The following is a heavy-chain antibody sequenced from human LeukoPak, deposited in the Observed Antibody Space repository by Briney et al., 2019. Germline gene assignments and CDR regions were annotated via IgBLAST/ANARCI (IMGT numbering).Heavy chain of an antibody. Sequence: PSETLSLTCAVYGGSFSGYYWSWIRQPPGKGLEWVGEINHSGSTNYNPSLKSRVTISVDTSKNQFSLKLSSVTAADTAVYYCARGRYSYGRPYFDYWGQGTLVTVSS. D-gene: IGHD5-18*01. CDR1: GGSFSGYY. J-gene: IGHJ4*02. CDR3: ARGRYSYGRPYFDY. V-gene: IGHV4-34*01. CDR2: INHSGST.